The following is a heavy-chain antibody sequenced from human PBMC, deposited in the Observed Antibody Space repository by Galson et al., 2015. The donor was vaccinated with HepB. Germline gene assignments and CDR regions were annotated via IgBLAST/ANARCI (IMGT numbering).Heavy chain of an antibody. CDR1: GCTFSSHA. Sequence: SVKVSCKASGCTFSSHAISWVRQAPGQGLEWMGGIIPNFGSANYAQKFQGRVTITEDKFTSTAYMEVTRLTYEDTAIYYCASYFGSGSPDCFHVWGQGTMVTVSS. J-gene: IGHJ3*01. CDR3: ASYFGSGSPDCFHV. D-gene: IGHD3-10*01. CDR2: IIPNFGSA. V-gene: IGHV1-69*06.